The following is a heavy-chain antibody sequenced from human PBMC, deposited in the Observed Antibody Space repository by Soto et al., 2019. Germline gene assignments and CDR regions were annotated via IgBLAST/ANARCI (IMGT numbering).Heavy chain of an antibody. Sequence: QVQLVQSGAEVKKPGSSVKVSCKTSGSTFSNDLITWVRQAPGQGLEWMGRIIPLLDIANYAQKFQGRVTITADKSTSTAYMELNSLRSEDTAVYYCARDSPIGSTFSGYDAIDYWGQGTLVTVSS. D-gene: IGHD5-12*01. V-gene: IGHV1-69*04. J-gene: IGHJ4*02. CDR2: IIPLLDIA. CDR1: GSTFSNDL. CDR3: ARDSPIGSTFSGYDAIDY.